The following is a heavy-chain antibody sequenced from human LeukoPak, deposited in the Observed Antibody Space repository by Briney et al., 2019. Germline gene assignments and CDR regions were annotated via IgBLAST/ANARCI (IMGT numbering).Heavy chain of an antibody. V-gene: IGHV1-69*01. CDR2: IIPIFGTA. J-gene: IGHJ6*03. CDR1: VGTFSIYA. D-gene: IGHD6-13*01. CDR3: ARVVAAAGRGYYYYYMDV. Sequence: ASVTVSFKSSVGTFSIYAISWVRQAPGQGPEWMGAIIPIFGTATYAQEFQGRVTITADDSTSTAYMELSSLRSEDTAVYYCARVVAAAGRGYYYYYMDVWGQGTPVTVSS.